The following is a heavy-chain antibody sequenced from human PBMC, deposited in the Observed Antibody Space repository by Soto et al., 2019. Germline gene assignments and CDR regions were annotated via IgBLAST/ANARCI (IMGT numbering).Heavy chain of an antibody. V-gene: IGHV4-59*01. CDR1: GGFISSYY. CDR2: IYYSGST. D-gene: IGHD4-17*01. Sequence: SETLSLTCTVSGGFISSYYWSWIRQPPGKGLEWIGYIYYSGSTNYNPSLKSRVTISVDTSKNQFSLKLSSVTAADTAVYYCARETVTRPYYFDYWGQGTLVTVSS. J-gene: IGHJ4*02. CDR3: ARETVTRPYYFDY.